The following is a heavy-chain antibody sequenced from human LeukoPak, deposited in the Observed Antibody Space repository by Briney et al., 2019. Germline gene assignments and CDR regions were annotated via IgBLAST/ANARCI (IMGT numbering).Heavy chain of an antibody. CDR2: IYYSGST. D-gene: IGHD3-10*01. V-gene: IGHV4-59*01. CDR1: GGSISSYY. J-gene: IGHJ3*02. Sequence: SETLSLTCTVSGGSISSYYWSWIRQPPGKGLEWIVYIYYSGSTNYNPSLKSRVTISVDTSKNQFSLKLSSVTAADTAVYYCAREEERAWYYGSGPGAFDIWGQGTMVTVSS. CDR3: AREEERAWYYGSGPGAFDI.